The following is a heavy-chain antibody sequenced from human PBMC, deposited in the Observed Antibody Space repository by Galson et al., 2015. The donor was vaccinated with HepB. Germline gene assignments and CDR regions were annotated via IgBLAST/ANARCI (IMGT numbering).Heavy chain of an antibody. CDR1: GFTFSSYA. D-gene: IGHD4-17*01. CDR3: ARDFGDAFFDY. Sequence: SLRLSCAASGFTFSSYAMHWVRQAPGKGLEWVAVISYDGSNKYYADSVKGRFTISRDNSKNTLYLQMNSLRAEDTAVYYCARDFGDAFFDYWGQGTLVTVSS. J-gene: IGHJ4*02. CDR2: ISYDGSNK. V-gene: IGHV3-30*04.